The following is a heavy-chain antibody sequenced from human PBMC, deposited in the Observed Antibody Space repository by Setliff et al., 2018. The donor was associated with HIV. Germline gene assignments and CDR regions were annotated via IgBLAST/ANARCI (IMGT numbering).Heavy chain of an antibody. Sequence: GGSLRLSCAASGFTFSSYGMHWVRQAPEKGLEWVANIKHDGSEKYYVDSVKGRFTISRDNAKNSLYLQMNTLRAEDTAVYYCARVWFGESISQNAFDIWGQGTMVTVSS. CDR3: ARVWFGESISQNAFDI. J-gene: IGHJ3*02. CDR2: IKHDGSEK. CDR1: GFTFSSYG. V-gene: IGHV3-7*03. D-gene: IGHD3-10*01.